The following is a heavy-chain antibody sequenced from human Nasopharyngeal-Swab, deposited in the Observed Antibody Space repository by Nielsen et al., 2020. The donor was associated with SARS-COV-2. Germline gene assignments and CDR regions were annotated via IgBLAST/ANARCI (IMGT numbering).Heavy chain of an antibody. D-gene: IGHD4-17*01. V-gene: IGHV3-30*03. J-gene: IGHJ4*02. CDR3: ARDAPAHYGAFY. CDR2: IAHDASND. CDR1: GFTLSSFG. Sequence: SLNISCASSGFTLSSFGMHWVRQAPGKGLEWVAFIAHDASNDYYGYSVKGRFSISRDSSKNTLYLQMDSLRGEDTAVYYCARDAPAHYGAFYWGRGTLVTVSS.